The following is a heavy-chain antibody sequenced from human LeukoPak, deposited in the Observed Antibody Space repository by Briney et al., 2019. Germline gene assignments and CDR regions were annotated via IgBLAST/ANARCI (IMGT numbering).Heavy chain of an antibody. CDR1: GGSFSGYY. V-gene: IGHV4-34*01. CDR2: INHSGST. CDR3: ATRILASAGTNWFDP. Sequence: SETLSLTCAVYGGSFSGYYWSWIRQPPGKGLEWIGEINHSGSTNYNPSLKSRVTISVDTSKNQFALKLSSVTAADTAVYYCATRILASAGTNWFDPWGQGTLVTVSS. D-gene: IGHD2-15*01. J-gene: IGHJ5*02.